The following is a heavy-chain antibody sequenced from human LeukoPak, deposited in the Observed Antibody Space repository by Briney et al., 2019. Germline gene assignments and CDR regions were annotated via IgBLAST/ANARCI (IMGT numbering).Heavy chain of an antibody. Sequence: GESLQISCKGSGSRFTNYWIGWVRQMPGKGLEWMGIIYPGDSDTRYSPSFQGQVTISADKSINTAYLQWSSLKASDTAMYYCARRGSGYYFDYWGQGTLVTVSS. CDR1: GSRFTNYW. CDR2: IYPGDSDT. D-gene: IGHD1-26*01. CDR3: ARRGSGYYFDY. J-gene: IGHJ4*02. V-gene: IGHV5-51*01.